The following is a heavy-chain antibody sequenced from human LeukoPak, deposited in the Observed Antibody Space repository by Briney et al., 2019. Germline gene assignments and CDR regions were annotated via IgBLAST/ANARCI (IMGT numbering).Heavy chain of an antibody. CDR1: GGSISSGDYY. V-gene: IGHV4-30-4*01. CDR2: IYYSGSS. Sequence: SETLSLTCTVSGGSISSGDYYWNWIRQPPGKGLEWIGFIYYSGSSYYNPSLRSRVTMSVDTSKNQFSLKLSSVTAADTAVYYCARGPYVVREVVIPDYFQHWGQGTLVTVSS. CDR3: ARGPYVVREVVIPDYFQH. J-gene: IGHJ1*01. D-gene: IGHD3-10*01.